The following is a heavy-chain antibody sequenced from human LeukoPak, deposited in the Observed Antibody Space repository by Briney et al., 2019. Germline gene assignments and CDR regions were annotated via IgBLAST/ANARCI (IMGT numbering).Heavy chain of an antibody. Sequence: GGSLRRSCAAFGFTFSDYYMSWIRQAPGKGLEWISHTSSTAGYTNYADSVKGRFTISRDNTKNSLYLQLNSLRAEDTAVYYCARERKTGSAYHFDYWGQGTPVTVSS. J-gene: IGHJ4*02. CDR3: ARERKTGSAYHFDY. CDR1: GFTFSDYY. CDR2: TSSTAGYT. D-gene: IGHD6-19*01. V-gene: IGHV3-11*06.